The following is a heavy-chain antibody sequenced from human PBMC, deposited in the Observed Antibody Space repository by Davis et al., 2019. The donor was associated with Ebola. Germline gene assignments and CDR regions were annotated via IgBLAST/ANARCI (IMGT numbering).Heavy chain of an antibody. J-gene: IGHJ4*02. CDR2: IRSKANSYAT. D-gene: IGHD1-26*01. Sequence: GESLKISCAASGFIFSTYAMSWVRQASGKGLEWVGRIRSKANSYATAYAASVKGRSTISRDDSKNTAYLQMNSLKTEDTAVYYCTSGGKVDYWGQGTLVTVSS. CDR1: GFIFSTYA. CDR3: TSGGKVDY. V-gene: IGHV3-73*01.